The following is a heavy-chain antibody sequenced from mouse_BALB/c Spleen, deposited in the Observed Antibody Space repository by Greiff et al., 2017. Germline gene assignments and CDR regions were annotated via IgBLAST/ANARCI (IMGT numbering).Heavy chain of an antibody. J-gene: IGHJ4*01. D-gene: IGHD2-4*01. Sequence: EVNLVESGGGLVQPGGSLKLSCAASGFTFSSYTMSWVRQTPEKRLEWVAYISNGGGSTYYPDTVKGRFTISRDNAKNTLYLQMSSLKSEDTAMYYCARQFYDYDPLYYAMDYWGQGTSVTVSS. CDR3: ARQFYDYDPLYYAMDY. V-gene: IGHV5-12-2*01. CDR2: ISNGGGST. CDR1: GFTFSSYT.